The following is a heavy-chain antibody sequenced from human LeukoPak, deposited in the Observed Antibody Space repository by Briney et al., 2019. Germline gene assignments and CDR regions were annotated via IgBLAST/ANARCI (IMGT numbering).Heavy chain of an antibody. V-gene: IGHV3-7*01. D-gene: IGHD6-19*01. CDR3: ARGVGAVAGTSYFDY. Sequence: GGSLRLSCAASGFTFSSYWMSWVRQAPGKGLEWVANIKQDGSEKYYVDSVKGRFTISGGNAKNSLYLQMNSLRAEDTAVYYCARGVGAVAGTSYFDYWGQGTLVTVSS. CDR2: IKQDGSEK. J-gene: IGHJ4*02. CDR1: GFTFSSYW.